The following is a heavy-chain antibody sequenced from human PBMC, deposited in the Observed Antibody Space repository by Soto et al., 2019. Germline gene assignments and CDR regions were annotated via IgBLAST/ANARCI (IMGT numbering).Heavy chain of an antibody. CDR2: IKQDGSEK. V-gene: IGHV3-7*05. J-gene: IGHJ4*02. CDR3: AIIWSSGGDCYPY. CDR1: GFTFSSYW. Sequence: GGSLRLSCAASGFTFSSYWMSWVRQAPGKGLEWVANIKQDGSEKYYVDSVKGRFTISRDNAKNSLYLQMNSLRAEDTAVYYCAIIWSSGGDCYPYWGQGTLVTVSS. D-gene: IGHD2-21*02.